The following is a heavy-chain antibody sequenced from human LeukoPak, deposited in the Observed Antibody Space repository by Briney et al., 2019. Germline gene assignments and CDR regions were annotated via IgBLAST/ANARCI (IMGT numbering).Heavy chain of an antibody. Sequence: GESLRLSCAASGFTFSSYAMSWVRQAPGKGLEWVSAISGSGGSTYYADSVKGRFTISRDNSKNTLYLQMNSLRAEDTAVYYCAKVRFLEWLTAEYFDYWGQGTLVTVSS. J-gene: IGHJ4*02. CDR1: GFTFSSYA. D-gene: IGHD3-3*01. CDR2: ISGSGGST. CDR3: AKVRFLEWLTAEYFDY. V-gene: IGHV3-23*01.